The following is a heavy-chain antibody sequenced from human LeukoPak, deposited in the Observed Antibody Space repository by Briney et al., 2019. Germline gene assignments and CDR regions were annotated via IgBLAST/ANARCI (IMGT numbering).Heavy chain of an antibody. D-gene: IGHD3-10*01. J-gene: IGHJ4*02. Sequence: SVKVSCKASGFTFDNYIITWVRQAPGQGLEWMGRLFPMSGAANYAQKFQGRVTIYTDDSRSTAYMELTSLTSDDTAIYYCARPYGSGNYISIALDYWGQGTLVTVSS. CDR1: GFTFDNYI. CDR2: LFPMSGAA. V-gene: IGHV1-69*05. CDR3: ARPYGSGNYISIALDY.